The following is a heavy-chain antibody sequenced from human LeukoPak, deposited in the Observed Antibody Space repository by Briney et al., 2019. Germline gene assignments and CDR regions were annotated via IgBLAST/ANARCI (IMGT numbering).Heavy chain of an antibody. CDR2: ISGSGGTT. D-gene: IGHD2-21*02. V-gene: IGHV3-23*01. CDR1: GFNFNNYA. CDR3: AKLYGGNSGLDY. Sequence: PGGSLRLSCAASGFNFNNYAMSWVRQAPGKGLEWVSVISGSGGTTHYADSVKGRFTSSRDNSKNTLYLQMNSLRAEDTAVYYCAKLYGGNSGLDYWGQGTLVTVSS. J-gene: IGHJ4*02.